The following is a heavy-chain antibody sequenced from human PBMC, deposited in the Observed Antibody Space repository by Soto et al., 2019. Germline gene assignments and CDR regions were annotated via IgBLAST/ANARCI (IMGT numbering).Heavy chain of an antibody. V-gene: IGHV5-10-1*01. D-gene: IGHD2-21*01. J-gene: IGHJ5*02. CDR3: ARRGSMNWFDP. CDR1: GYNFTSYW. CDR2: IDLSDSYT. Sequence: PGESLKISCQGSGYNFTSYWINWVRQMPGKGLEWMGRIDLSDSYTNYSPSFQGRVTISADKSISTAYLQWSRLKASDTAMYYCARRGSMNWFDPWGQGTLVTVSS.